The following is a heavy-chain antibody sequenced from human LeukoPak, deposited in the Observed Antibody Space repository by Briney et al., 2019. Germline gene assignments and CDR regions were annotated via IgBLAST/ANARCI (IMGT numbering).Heavy chain of an antibody. D-gene: IGHD1-26*01. V-gene: IGHV3-21*04. CDR1: GFTFSSYG. Sequence: GGSLRLSCAASGFTFSSYGMHWVRHAPGKGLEWVSSISGSGTHKFYGDSVKGRFNISRDNAKNSLFLQMTSLRAEDTAVYYCAKDLPVVGYPFDIWGQGTMVTVSS. CDR2: ISGSGTHK. J-gene: IGHJ3*02. CDR3: AKDLPVVGYPFDI.